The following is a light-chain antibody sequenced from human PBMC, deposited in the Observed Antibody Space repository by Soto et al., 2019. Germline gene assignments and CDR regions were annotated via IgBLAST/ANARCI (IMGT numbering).Light chain of an antibody. CDR1: QSISSY. J-gene: IGKJ1*01. V-gene: IGKV1-39*01. CDR3: QQSYSTPKT. CDR2: AAS. Sequence: DIQMTQSPSSLSASVGDRVTITCRASQSISSYLNWYQQKPGKAPKLLIYAASSLQSGVPSRFSGSGSGTNCTLTISSPQPEDFASYYCQQSYSTPKTFGQGTKVEIK.